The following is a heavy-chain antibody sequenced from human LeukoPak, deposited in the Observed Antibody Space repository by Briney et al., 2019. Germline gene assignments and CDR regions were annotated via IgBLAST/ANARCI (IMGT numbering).Heavy chain of an antibody. Sequence: PSETLSLTCAVYGGSFSGYYWSWIRQPPGKGLEWIGEINHSGSTNYNPSLKSRVTISVDTSNNQFSLNLSSVTAADTAVYYCARASYSYDINGWVPFDYWGQGTLVTVSS. V-gene: IGHV4-34*01. D-gene: IGHD3-22*01. CDR2: INHSGST. CDR3: ARASYSYDINGWVPFDY. CDR1: GGSFSGYY. J-gene: IGHJ4*02.